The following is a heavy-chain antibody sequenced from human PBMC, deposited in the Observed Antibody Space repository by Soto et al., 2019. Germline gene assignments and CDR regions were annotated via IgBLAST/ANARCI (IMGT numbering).Heavy chain of an antibody. CDR1: GFTFSSYG. D-gene: IGHD6-19*01. J-gene: IGHJ3*02. Sequence: GGSLRLSCAASGFTFSSYGMHWVRQAPGKGLEWVAVIWYDGSNKYYADSVKGRFTISRDNSKNTLYLQMNSLRAEDTAVYYCARDPILSGWPLSGDDFDIWGQGTMVTVSS. CDR2: IWYDGSNK. V-gene: IGHV3-33*01. CDR3: ARDPILSGWPLSGDDFDI.